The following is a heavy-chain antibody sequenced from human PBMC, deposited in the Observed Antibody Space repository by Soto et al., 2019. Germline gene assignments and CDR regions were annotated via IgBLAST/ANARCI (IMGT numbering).Heavy chain of an antibody. J-gene: IGHJ4*02. D-gene: IGHD6-13*01. V-gene: IGHV5-51*01. CDR3: ARGYDYVGY. CDR2: IYPGDSDT. Sequence: GESLKISCKGSGYSFTSYWIGWVRQMPGKGLEWMGIIYPGDSDTRYSSSFQGPVTISAGKSISTAYLPWSSLKASDTAMYSCARGYDYVGYCGQGTLVTVSS. CDR1: GYSFTSYW.